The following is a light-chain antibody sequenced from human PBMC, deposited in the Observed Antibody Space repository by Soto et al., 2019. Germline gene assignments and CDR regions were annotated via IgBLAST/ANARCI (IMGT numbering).Light chain of an antibody. CDR2: DIS. Sequence: EVVLTQSPVTLSLSPGERATHSCRASQSVSSYLAWYQQKPGQAPRLLIYDISNRATGIPARFSGSGSGTDFTLTISSLEPDDFAVYYCQQRNDWQVTFGQGTRLEIK. CDR1: QSVSSY. V-gene: IGKV3-11*01. J-gene: IGKJ5*01. CDR3: QQRNDWQVT.